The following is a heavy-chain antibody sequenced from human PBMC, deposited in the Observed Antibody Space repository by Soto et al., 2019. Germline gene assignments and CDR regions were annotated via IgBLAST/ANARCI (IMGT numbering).Heavy chain of an antibody. CDR1: GDSMTNGDYY. V-gene: IGHV4-30-4*01. CDR2: SYYSGTT. D-gene: IGHD3-9*01. J-gene: IGHJ6*02. Sequence: QVQLQESGPGLVKPSQTLSLTCTVSGDSMTNGDYYWSWIRQPPGKGPEWIGYSYYSGTTYFNPSLKRRVTISEDTSNNQFSLKVSSVTAADTAVYYCARVPPDYSPRYCSYFMDVWGQGTTVTVSS. CDR3: ARVPPDYSPRYCSYFMDV.